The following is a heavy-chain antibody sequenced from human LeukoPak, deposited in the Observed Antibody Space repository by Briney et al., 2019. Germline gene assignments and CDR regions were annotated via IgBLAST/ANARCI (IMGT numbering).Heavy chain of an antibody. CDR2: IGTAGDT. V-gene: IGHV3-13*01. J-gene: IGHJ4*02. Sequence: GGSLRLSCAASGFTFSSYDMHWVRHATGKGLEWVSAIGTAGDTYYPGSVKGRFTISRENAKNSLYLQMNSLRAGDTAVYYCARAKSGWYHFDYWGQGTLVTVSS. D-gene: IGHD6-19*01. CDR3: ARAKSGWYHFDY. CDR1: GFTFSSYD.